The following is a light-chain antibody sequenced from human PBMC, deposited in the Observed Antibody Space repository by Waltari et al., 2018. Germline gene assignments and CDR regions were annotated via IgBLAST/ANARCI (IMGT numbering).Light chain of an antibody. CDR1: QIISYSATNKNY. J-gene: IGKJ2*01. Sequence: LTQSPDSLAVSLGERATINCKSSQIISYSATNKNYLAWYQQQPGLRPKLLIYWASSRESGVSDRFSGSGSGTDFTLTISSLQAEDVAVYYCQHYYNVPRTFGQGTKLEIK. CDR3: QHYYNVPRT. V-gene: IGKV4-1*01. CDR2: WAS.